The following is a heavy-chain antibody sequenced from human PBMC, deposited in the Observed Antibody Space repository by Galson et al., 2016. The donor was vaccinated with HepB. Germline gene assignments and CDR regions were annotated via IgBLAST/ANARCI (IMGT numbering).Heavy chain of an antibody. CDR1: GFIFSNYA. CDR3: ARMKWAGYDSGDWGDATEI. CDR2: ISHDGNIK. J-gene: IGHJ3*02. D-gene: IGHD4-17*01. Sequence: SLRLSCAASGFIFSNYAIHWVRQAPGKGLEWVAIISHDGNIKNYADFVKGRFTISRDNSQNTLYLEMNSQRDEDTAVYYRARMKWAGYDSGDWGDATEIWGQGTMVTVSS. V-gene: IGHV3-30-3*01.